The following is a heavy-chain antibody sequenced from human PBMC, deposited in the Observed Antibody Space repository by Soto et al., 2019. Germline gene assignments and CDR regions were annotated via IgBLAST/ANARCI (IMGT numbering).Heavy chain of an antibody. CDR3: ARGYNLKAVTFAC. J-gene: IGHJ4*02. V-gene: IGHV1-69*01. CDR2: IIPIFGTA. Sequence: RKGSWGSLRGYAMGWRRMLPGQGRACMGGIIPIFGTANYAQKCQCRVTITADESTRTAYMELSSLRSEDTAVYYCARGYNLKAVTFACWGQGTLVTVSS. D-gene: IGHD6-19*01. CDR1: WGSLRGYA.